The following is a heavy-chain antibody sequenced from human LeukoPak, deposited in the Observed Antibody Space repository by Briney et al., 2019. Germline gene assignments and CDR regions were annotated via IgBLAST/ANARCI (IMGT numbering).Heavy chain of an antibody. Sequence: GGSLRLSCAASGFTFSSYSMNWVRQAPGKGLEWVSYISISGSNMYHADSVKGRFTISRDNAKNSLYLQMNSLRAEDTAIYYCARGRRITMIRGRNWFDPWGQGTLVTVSS. J-gene: IGHJ5*02. V-gene: IGHV3-48*04. D-gene: IGHD3-10*01. CDR1: GFTFSSYS. CDR3: ARGRRITMIRGRNWFDP. CDR2: ISISGSNM.